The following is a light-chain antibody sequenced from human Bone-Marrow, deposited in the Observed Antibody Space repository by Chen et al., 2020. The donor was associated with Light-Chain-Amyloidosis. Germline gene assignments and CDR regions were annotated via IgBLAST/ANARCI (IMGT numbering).Light chain of an antibody. J-gene: IGLJ2*01. V-gene: IGLV2-14*03. Sequence: QSALTQPASVSGSPGQSITIPCPGTSSDVGGYKFVSWYQQHPGKAPKVVIFDVSNRPSGVSDRFSGSKAGNTASLTISGLQAEDEADYYCSSFTSSTTVVFGGGTKVTVL. CDR3: SSFTSSTTVV. CDR1: SSDVGGYKF. CDR2: DVS.